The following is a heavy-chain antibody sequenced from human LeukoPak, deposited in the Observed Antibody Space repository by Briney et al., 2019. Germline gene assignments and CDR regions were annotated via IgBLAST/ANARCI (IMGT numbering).Heavy chain of an antibody. CDR3: ATLGLLRGAGFNLATHFDF. D-gene: IGHD1-26*01. Sequence: SETLSLTCTVAGVSISNNYYYWAWVRQPPGKGLEMIGYVHYTGSTFYNSSLKSRVTISADTSQNQFSLSLTSVTAADTAVYYCATLGLLRGAGFNLATHFDFWGQGTLVTVSS. J-gene: IGHJ4*02. V-gene: IGHV4-39*01. CDR2: VHYTGST. CDR1: GVSISNNYYY.